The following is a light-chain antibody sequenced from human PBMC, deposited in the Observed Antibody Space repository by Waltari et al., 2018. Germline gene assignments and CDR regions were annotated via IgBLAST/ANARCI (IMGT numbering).Light chain of an antibody. Sequence: QSALPQPRSVSGSPGQSVTISCSGTGSDVADSNFVSWYQQHPGEAPKLVIYDVSERPSGVPDRFSGSKSGNSASLSVSGLQAEDEAVYYCCSYTGTWVFGGGTKLTVL. CDR2: DVS. J-gene: IGLJ3*02. CDR1: GSDVADSNF. V-gene: IGLV2-11*01. CDR3: CSYTGTWV.